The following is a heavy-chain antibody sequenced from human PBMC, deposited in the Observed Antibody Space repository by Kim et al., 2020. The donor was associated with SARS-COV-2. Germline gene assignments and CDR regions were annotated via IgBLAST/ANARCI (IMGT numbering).Heavy chain of an antibody. J-gene: IGHJ5*02. V-gene: IGHV4-34*01. CDR2: INHSGST. Sequence: SETLSLTCAVYGGSFSGYYWSWIRQPPGKGLEWIGEINHSGSTNYNPSLKSRVTISVDTSKNQFSLKLSSVTAADTAVYYCARGWVSVGATTWFDPWGQGTLVTVSS. CDR3: ARGWVSVGATTWFDP. D-gene: IGHD1-26*01. CDR1: GGSFSGYY.